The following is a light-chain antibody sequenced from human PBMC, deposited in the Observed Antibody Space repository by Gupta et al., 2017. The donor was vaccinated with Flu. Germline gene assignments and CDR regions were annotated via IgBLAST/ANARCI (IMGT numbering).Light chain of an antibody. J-gene: IGLJ3*02. CDR2: EVN. CDR3: SSHAGTNNLWV. CDR1: NSDIGAYDR. V-gene: IGLV2-8*01. Sequence: GCLGPSVTISCTGTNSDIGAYDRVSWYQQHPGRAPKLMIYEVNRRPSGVPDRFSGSKSATTASLTVSGLQAEDEATYYCSSHAGTNNLWVFGGGTRLTTL.